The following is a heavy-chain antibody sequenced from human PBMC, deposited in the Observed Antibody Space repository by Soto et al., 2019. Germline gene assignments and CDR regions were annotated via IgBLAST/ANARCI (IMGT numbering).Heavy chain of an antibody. D-gene: IGHD4-17*01. CDR2: IYYSGST. J-gene: IGHJ3*02. CDR1: GGSISSYY. CDR3: ATTTVTENHDAFDI. Sequence: SETLSLTCTVSGGSISSYYWSWIRQPPGKGLEWIGYIYYSGSTNYNPSLKSRVTISVDTSKNQFSLKLSSVTAADTAVYYCATTTVTENHDAFDIWGQGTMVTVSS. V-gene: IGHV4-59*08.